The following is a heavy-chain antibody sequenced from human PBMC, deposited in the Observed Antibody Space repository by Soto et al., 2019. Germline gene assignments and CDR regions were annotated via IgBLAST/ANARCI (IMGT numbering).Heavy chain of an antibody. CDR3: ARQLAYCAGDCDTETIDY. Sequence: GASGKVACTTSGYSFTLYYIPWVQQGPGQGLEWMGWVNPHTGYTKYAQKFQGTFTMTRDTSLTTAYMELIRLRSDDTAVYYCARQLAYCAGDCDTETIDYWGQGTLVTVSS. CDR2: VNPHTGYT. V-gene: IGHV1-2*02. CDR1: GYSFTLYY. D-gene: IGHD2-21*02. J-gene: IGHJ4*02.